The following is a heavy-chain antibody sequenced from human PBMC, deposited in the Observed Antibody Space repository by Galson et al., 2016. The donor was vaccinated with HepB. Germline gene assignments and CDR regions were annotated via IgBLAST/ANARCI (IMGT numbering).Heavy chain of an antibody. CDR2: INADSGNT. D-gene: IGHD2-21*02. V-gene: IGHV1-3*01. CDR3: ARDVTPNCGDDCYWRWFDP. Sequence: SVKVSCKASGYTFTSYTLHWVRQAPGQRLEWMGWINADSGNTKYSQKSQDRVTITRDTSASTAYMELSSLRSEDTAMYYCARDVTPNCGDDCYWRWFDPWGQGTLVTVSS. J-gene: IGHJ5*01. CDR1: GYTFTSYT.